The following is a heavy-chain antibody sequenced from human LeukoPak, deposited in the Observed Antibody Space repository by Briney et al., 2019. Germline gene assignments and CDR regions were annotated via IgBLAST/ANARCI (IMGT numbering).Heavy chain of an antibody. D-gene: IGHD2-15*01. Sequence: GGSLRLSCAASGFTLSNYWVHWVRQAPGKGLVWVSRINNDGTITTYADSVKGRFTISRDNAKSTLYLQMDSLRAEDTAVYYCARPYCSGGTCYFDYWGRGTLVTVSS. J-gene: IGHJ4*02. CDR1: GFTLSNYW. CDR2: INNDGTIT. CDR3: ARPYCSGGTCYFDY. V-gene: IGHV3-74*01.